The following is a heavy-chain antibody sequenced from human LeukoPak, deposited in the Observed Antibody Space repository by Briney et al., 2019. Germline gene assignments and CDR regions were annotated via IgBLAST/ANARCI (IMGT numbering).Heavy chain of an antibody. J-gene: IGHJ4*02. Sequence: SASVKVSCKVSGYSLIDLSMYWVRQAPGKGLEWMGGFDPDDGETTYAQRFQGRVTMTEDTSTDIAYMELSNLRSDDTAVYYCGADTQKTVVPSTDHWGQGTLVTVSS. V-gene: IGHV1-24*01. CDR2: FDPDDGET. CDR1: GYSLIDLS. D-gene: IGHD4-23*01. CDR3: GADTQKTVVPSTDH.